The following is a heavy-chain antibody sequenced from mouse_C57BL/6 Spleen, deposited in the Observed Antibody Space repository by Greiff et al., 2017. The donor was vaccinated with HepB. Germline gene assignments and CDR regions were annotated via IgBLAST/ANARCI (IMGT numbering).Heavy chain of an antibody. CDR1: GFSLSTSNMG. J-gene: IGHJ2*01. CDR2: SGWNDDK. V-gene: IGHV8-5*01. Sequence: QVTLKVSGPGILQPSQTLSLTCSFSGFSLSTSNMGIGWIRQPSGKGLEWLAHSGWNDDKYYNPSLKSRLTISKDTSNNQVFLKITSVDTADTATYYCSQISFYYGKGYYFDYWGQGTTLTVSS. D-gene: IGHD2-1*01. CDR3: SQISFYYGKGYYFDY.